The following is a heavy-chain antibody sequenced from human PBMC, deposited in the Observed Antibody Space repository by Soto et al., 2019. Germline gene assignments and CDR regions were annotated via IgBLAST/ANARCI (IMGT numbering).Heavy chain of an antibody. CDR3: ASGRRSHYYYYGMDV. Sequence: GASVKVSCKASGYTFTSYGISWVRQAPGQGLEWMGWISAYNGNTNYAQKLQGRVTMTTDTSTSTAYMELRSLRSDDTAVYYCASGRRSHYYYYGMDVWGQGTTVTVSS. CDR1: GYTFTSYG. CDR2: ISAYNGNT. D-gene: IGHD4-17*01. V-gene: IGHV1-18*04. J-gene: IGHJ6*02.